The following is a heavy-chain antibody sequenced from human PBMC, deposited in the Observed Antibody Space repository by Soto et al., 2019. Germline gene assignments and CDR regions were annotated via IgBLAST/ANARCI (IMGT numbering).Heavy chain of an antibody. D-gene: IGHD3-22*01. V-gene: IGHV3-23*01. CDR1: GFTFSSYA. CDR3: AKDSTVVVITTVIDY. J-gene: IGHJ4*02. Sequence: SLRLSCAASGFTFSSYAMSWVRQAPGKGLEWVSAISGSGGSTYYADSVKGRFTISRDNSKNTLYLQMNSLRAEDTAVYYCAKDSTVVVITTVIDYWGQGTLVTVSS. CDR2: ISGSGGST.